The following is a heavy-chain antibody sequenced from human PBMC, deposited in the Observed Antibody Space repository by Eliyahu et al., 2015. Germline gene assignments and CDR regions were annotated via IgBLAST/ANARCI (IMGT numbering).Heavy chain of an antibody. CDR2: IYFXGST. J-gene: IGHJ6*02. CDR1: GGSISSSSYY. V-gene: IGHV4-39*01. Sequence: QLQLQESGPGLVKPSETLSLTCTVXGGSISSSSYYWGWTRPPPGKGLEWVGGIYFXGSTYYTPXLKXRVTISVDTSKNQFSLKLSXVTAADTAVYYCARHPSRSGSYYYYYGMDVWGQGTTVTVSS. D-gene: IGHD1-26*01. CDR3: ARHPSRSGSYYYYYGMDV.